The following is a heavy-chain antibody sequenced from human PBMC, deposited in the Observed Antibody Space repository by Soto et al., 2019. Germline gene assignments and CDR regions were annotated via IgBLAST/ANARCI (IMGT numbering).Heavy chain of an antibody. D-gene: IGHD3-10*01. CDR3: ARRNYYGSGSYYWWFDP. Sequence: ASVKVSCKASGYTFTSYGISWVRQAPGQGLEWMGWISAYNGNTNYAQKLQGRVTMTTDTSTSTAYMELRSLRSDDTAVYYCARRNYYGSGSYYWWFDPWGQGTLVTVSS. CDR2: ISAYNGNT. V-gene: IGHV1-18*01. CDR1: GYTFTSYG. J-gene: IGHJ5*02.